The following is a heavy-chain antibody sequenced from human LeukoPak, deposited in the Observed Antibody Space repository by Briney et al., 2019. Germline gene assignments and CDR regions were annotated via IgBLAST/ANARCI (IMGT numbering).Heavy chain of an antibody. Sequence: ASVKVSCKASGYTFAGYYMHWVRQAPGQGLEWMGWINPNSGGTNYAQKFQGWVTMTRDTSISTAYVELSRLRSDDTAVYYCAREYSNTWFDYWGQGTLVTVSS. V-gene: IGHV1-2*04. D-gene: IGHD6-13*01. J-gene: IGHJ4*02. CDR2: INPNSGGT. CDR1: GYTFAGYY. CDR3: AREYSNTWFDY.